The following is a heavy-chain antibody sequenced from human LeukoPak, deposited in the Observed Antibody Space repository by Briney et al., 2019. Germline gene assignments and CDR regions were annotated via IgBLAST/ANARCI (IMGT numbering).Heavy chain of an antibody. CDR3: ASSGWYRGY. J-gene: IGHJ4*02. CDR1: GGSFRGYY. D-gene: IGHD6-19*01. CDR2: INHSGST. Sequence: PSETLSLTCAVYGGSFRGYYWSWIRQPPGKGLEWIGEINHSGSTTYNPSLKGRVTISVDTSKNQFSLKLNSVTAADTAVYYCASSGWYRGYWGQGTLVTVPS. V-gene: IGHV4-34*01.